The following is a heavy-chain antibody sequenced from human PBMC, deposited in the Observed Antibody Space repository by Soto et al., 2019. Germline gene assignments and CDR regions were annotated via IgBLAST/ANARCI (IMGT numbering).Heavy chain of an antibody. CDR3: ARSERWLQYYYFDY. CDR1: GYTFTNYW. Sequence: PGESLKISCKGSGYTFTNYWIAWVRQMPGKGLEWMGIIYPDDSDTRYSPSFQGQVTISADKSIRTAYLQWSSLKASDTAMYYCARSERWLQYYYFDYWGQGTLVTVSS. CDR2: IYPDDSDT. J-gene: IGHJ4*02. V-gene: IGHV5-51*01. D-gene: IGHD2-2*02.